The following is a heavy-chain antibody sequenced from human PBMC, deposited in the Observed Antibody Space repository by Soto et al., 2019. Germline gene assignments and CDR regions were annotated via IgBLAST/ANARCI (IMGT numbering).Heavy chain of an antibody. CDR3: ARNWGTVVTPDAFDI. Sequence: QVQLQESGPGLVKPSGTLSLTCAVSGGSISSSNWWSWVRQPPGKGLEWIGEIYHSGSTNYNPSLKSRVTISVDKSKNQFSLKLRSVTAADTAVYYCARNWGTVVTPDAFDIWGQGTMVTVSS. CDR1: GGSISSSNW. J-gene: IGHJ3*02. CDR2: IYHSGST. V-gene: IGHV4-4*02. D-gene: IGHD2-21*02.